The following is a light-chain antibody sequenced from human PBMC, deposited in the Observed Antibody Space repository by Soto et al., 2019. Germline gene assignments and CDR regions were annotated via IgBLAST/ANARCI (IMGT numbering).Light chain of an antibody. CDR2: EVN. V-gene: IGLV2-23*02. J-gene: IGLJ1*01. Sequence: QSALTQPASVSGSPGQSITISCTGTSNDIGFYNPVSWFQQHPGKAPRLMIFEVNKRPSGVSNRFSVSKSANTASLTISGLQAEDEADYYYSSYARSVTYVRIGITFYVFGTGTKLTVL. CDR1: SNDIGFYNP. CDR3: SSYARSVTYVRIGITFYV.